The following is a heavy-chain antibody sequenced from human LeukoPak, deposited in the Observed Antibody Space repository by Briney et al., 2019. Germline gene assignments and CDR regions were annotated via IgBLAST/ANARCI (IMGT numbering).Heavy chain of an antibody. CDR3: MSYAGRSDDY. D-gene: IGHD3-16*01. J-gene: IGHJ4*02. Sequence: GGSLRLSCAASGFTFSRYSMNWVRQAPGKGLEWVLSISSSSSYRYYADSVKGRFTISRDNAKNSLHLQMNSLRAEDTAVYYCMSYAGRSDDYWGQGTLVTVSS. CDR1: GFTFSRYS. CDR2: ISSSSSYR. V-gene: IGHV3-21*01.